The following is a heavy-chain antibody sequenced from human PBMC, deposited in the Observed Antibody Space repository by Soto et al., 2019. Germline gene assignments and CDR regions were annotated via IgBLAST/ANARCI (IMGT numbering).Heavy chain of an antibody. D-gene: IGHD3-3*02. CDR2: ISYDGNKT. CDR1: GFTFSSYA. J-gene: IGHJ4*02. V-gene: IGHV3-30-3*01. Sequence: PGGSLRLSCAASGFTFSSYAMHWVRQAPGKGLEWVAVISYDGNKTFYADSVKGRFTVSRDSSKNTLYLQMNSLRREDTAVYYCARDALSPTGGCYSWGQGTLVTVSS. CDR3: ARDALSPTGGCYS.